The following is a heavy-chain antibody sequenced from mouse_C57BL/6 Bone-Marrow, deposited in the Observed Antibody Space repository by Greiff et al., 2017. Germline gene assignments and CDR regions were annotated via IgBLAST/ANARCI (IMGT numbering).Heavy chain of an antibody. CDR1: GYTFTDYE. V-gene: IGHV1-15*01. Sequence: QVQLQQSGAELVRPGASVTLSCKASGYTFTDYEMHWVKQTPVHGLEWIGAIDPETGGTAYNQKFKGKAILTADKSSSTAYMELRSLTSEDSAVYYCTRNGYCVVDYWGQGTTLTVSS. J-gene: IGHJ2*01. D-gene: IGHD2-3*01. CDR3: TRNGYCVVDY. CDR2: IDPETGGT.